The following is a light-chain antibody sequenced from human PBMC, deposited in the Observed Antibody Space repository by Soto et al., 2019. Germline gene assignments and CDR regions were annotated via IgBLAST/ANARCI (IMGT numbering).Light chain of an antibody. J-gene: IGLJ1*01. CDR1: SSDVGGYNY. Sequence: QSALTQPPSASGSPGQSVTISCTGTSSDVGGYNYVSWYQQHPGKAPKLMIYEVSKRPSGVPARFSGSKSGNTASLTVSGLQADDEADYYCSSYAGSNILYVFGTGTKLTVL. V-gene: IGLV2-8*01. CDR3: SSYAGSNILYV. CDR2: EVS.